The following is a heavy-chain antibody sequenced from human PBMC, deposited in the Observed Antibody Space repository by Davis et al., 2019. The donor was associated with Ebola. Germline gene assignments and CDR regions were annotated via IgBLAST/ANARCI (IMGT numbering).Heavy chain of an antibody. CDR2: ISSYNGNT. CDR1: GGTFSSYA. V-gene: IGHV1-18*01. D-gene: IGHD1-26*01. J-gene: IGHJ4*02. Sequence: ASVKVSCKASGGTFSSYAISWVRQAPGQGLEWMGWISSYNGNTNYAQKLQGRVTMTTDTSTSTAYLELRSLRSDDTAVYYCARTSGGYYGWTLWGQGTLVTVSS. CDR3: ARTSGGYYGWTL.